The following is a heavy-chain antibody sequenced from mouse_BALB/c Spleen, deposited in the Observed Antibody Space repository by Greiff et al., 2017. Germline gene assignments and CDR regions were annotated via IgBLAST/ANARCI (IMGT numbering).Heavy chain of an antibody. CDR1: GFSLTGYG. D-gene: IGHD1-1*01. CDR2: IWCDGST. V-gene: IGHV2-6-7*01. Sequence: VQLVESGPGLVAPSQSLSITCTVSGFSLTGYGVNWVRQPPGKGLEWLGMIWCDGSTDYNSALKSRLSISKGNSKSQVILKMNSLQTDDTARYYCARALYYYGSSYRSYYAMDYWGQGTSVTVSS. J-gene: IGHJ4*01. CDR3: ARALYYYGSSYRSYYAMDY.